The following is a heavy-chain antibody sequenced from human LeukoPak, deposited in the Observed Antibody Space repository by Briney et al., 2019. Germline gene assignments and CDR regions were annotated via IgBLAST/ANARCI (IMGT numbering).Heavy chain of an antibody. D-gene: IGHD1-1*01. J-gene: IGHJ4*02. CDR2: INHTGST. V-gene: IGHV4-34*01. CDR3: AKEKQLEPFDC. CDR1: GGSFSGFY. Sequence: SETLSLTCAVYGGSFSGFYWSWIRQPPGKGLEWIGEINHTGSTNCNPSLKSRVTISVDTSKNQFSLKLSSVTAADTAVYYCAKEKQLEPFDCWGQGTLVTVSS.